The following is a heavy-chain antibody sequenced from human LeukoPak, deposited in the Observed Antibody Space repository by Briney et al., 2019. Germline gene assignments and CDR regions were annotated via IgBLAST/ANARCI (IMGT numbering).Heavy chain of an antibody. V-gene: IGHV3-23*01. CDR2: ISGSGGGT. J-gene: IGHJ4*02. CDR1: GITLSNYG. D-gene: IGHD4-17*01. CDR3: AKDQAPDSYGDYYFDY. Sequence: PGGSLRPSCAVSGITLSNYGMSWVRQAPGKGLEWVAGISGSGGGTNYADSVKGRFTISRDNSKNTLYLQMNSLRAEDTAVYYCAKDQAPDSYGDYYFDYWGQGTLVTVSS.